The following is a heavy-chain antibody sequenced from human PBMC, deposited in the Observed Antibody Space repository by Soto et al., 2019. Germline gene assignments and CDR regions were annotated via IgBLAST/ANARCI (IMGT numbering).Heavy chain of an antibody. CDR2: IYYTGST. CDR1: GGSISSGGYY. CDR3: VRSDPRGIDF. V-gene: IGHV4-31*03. Sequence: QVQLQESGPGLVKPSQTLSLTCTVSGGSISSGGYYWSWIRQHPGTGLEWIGYIYYTGSTHYNPSLNRRATISVDTSKDQFSLNLRSVTAADTAVYYCVRSDPRGIDFWGQGILVTVSS. J-gene: IGHJ4*02.